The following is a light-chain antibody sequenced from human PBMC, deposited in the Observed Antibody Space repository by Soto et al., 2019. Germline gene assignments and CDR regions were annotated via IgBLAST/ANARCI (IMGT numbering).Light chain of an antibody. CDR3: SSYTTSGTPV. J-gene: IGLJ3*02. CDR2: EVS. CDR1: SSDVGGYHY. V-gene: IGLV2-14*01. Sequence: QSALTQPASVSGSPGQSITISCTGTSSDVGGYHYVSWYQQNPGTAPKVMIYEVSNRPSGVSNRFSGSKSGNTASLTISGLQAEDEADYYCSSYTTSGTPVFGGGTKLTVL.